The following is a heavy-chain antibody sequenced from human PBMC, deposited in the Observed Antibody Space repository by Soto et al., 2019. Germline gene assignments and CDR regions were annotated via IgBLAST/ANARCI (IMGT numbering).Heavy chain of an antibody. CDR3: ARDGIYYYDSSGPFGY. J-gene: IGHJ4*02. Sequence: GGSLRLSCAASGFTFSSYSMNWVRQAPGKGLEWVSYISSSSSTIYYADSVKGRFTISRDNAKNSLYLQMNSLRDEDTAVYYCARDGIYYYDSSGPFGYWGQGTLVTVSS. CDR1: GFTFSSYS. V-gene: IGHV3-48*02. D-gene: IGHD3-22*01. CDR2: ISSSSSTI.